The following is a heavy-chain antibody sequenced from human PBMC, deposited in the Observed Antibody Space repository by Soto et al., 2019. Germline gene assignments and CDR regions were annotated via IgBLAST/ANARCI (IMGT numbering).Heavy chain of an antibody. V-gene: IGHV4-4*02. J-gene: IGHJ3*02. Sequence: PSETLSLTCAVSVGSISSSNWWSWVRQPPGKGLEWIGEIYHSGSTNYNPSLKSRVTISVDKYKNQFSLKLSSVTAADTDVYYCARYAGSRSWLQGDPFDIWGQGTMVTVSS. CDR1: VGSISSSNW. CDR3: ARYAGSRSWLQGDPFDI. D-gene: IGHD6-13*01. CDR2: IYHSGST.